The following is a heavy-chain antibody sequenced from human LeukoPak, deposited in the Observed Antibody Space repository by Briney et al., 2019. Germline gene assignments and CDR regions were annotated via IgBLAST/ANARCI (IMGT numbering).Heavy chain of an antibody. CDR2: ISSSSSYI. Sequence: GGSLRLSCAASGFTFSSYSMNWVRQAPGKGLEWVSSISSSSSYIYYADSVKGRFTISRDNAKNSLYLQMNSLRAEDTAVYYCARDLYGDYRHYYYGMDVWGQGTTVTVSS. CDR1: GFTFSSYS. D-gene: IGHD4-17*01. J-gene: IGHJ6*02. V-gene: IGHV3-21*01. CDR3: ARDLYGDYRHYYYGMDV.